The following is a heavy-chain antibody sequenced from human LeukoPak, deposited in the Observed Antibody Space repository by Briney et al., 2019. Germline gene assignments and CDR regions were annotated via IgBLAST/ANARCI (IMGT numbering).Heavy chain of an antibody. CDR1: GYTFTDCY. CDR2: LNPNTGAT. CDR3: ARSAQDIIVVPSAPDY. D-gene: IGHD2-2*01. V-gene: IGHV1-2*06. J-gene: IGHJ4*02. Sequence: ASVKVSCKASGYTFTDCYMHWVRQAPGQGPEWMGRLNPNTGATDYAQKFQGRVTMTRDTSMRTAYMELSRLRSDDTAVYHCARSAQDIIVVPSAPDYWGQGTLVTVSS.